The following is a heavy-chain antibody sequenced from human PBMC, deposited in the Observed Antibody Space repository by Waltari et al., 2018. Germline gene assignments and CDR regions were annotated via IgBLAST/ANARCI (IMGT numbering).Heavy chain of an antibody. J-gene: IGHJ4*02. D-gene: IGHD3-10*01. CDR2: INPDGSKK. Sequence: EVQLVESGGGLVQPGGSLSLSCAASGFTFTSSWMKWIRQVRGKGREWVANINPDGSKKFYVDSVKGRFTVSRDNAQNSLYLQMNNLRAEDTAVYYCTTLARGESGDYWGQGTLVTVSS. CDR1: GFTFTSSW. CDR3: TTLARGESGDY. V-gene: IGHV3-7*01.